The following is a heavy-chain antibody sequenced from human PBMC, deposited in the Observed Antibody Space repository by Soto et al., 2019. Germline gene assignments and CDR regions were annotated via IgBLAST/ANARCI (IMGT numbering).Heavy chain of an antibody. J-gene: IGHJ6*03. Sequence: EVQLVESGGGLVKPGGSLRLSCAASGFTFSSYSMNWVRQAPGKGLEWVSSISSSSSYIYYADSVKGRFTISRDNAKNSLYLQMNSLRAEDTAVYYCAREGGGDGDYDYYYYYMDVWGKGTTVTVSS. CDR2: ISSSSSYI. CDR1: GFTFSSYS. V-gene: IGHV3-21*01. CDR3: AREGGGDGDYDYYYYYMDV. D-gene: IGHD4-17*01.